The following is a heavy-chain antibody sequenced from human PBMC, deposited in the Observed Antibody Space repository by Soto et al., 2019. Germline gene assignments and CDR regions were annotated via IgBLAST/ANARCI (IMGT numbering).Heavy chain of an antibody. CDR2: ISWNSGTV. Sequence: GGSLRLSCAASGFTFDDYSMHWVRQAPGKGLEWVSGISWNSGTVGYADSVKGRFTISRDNAKNSLYLQMNSLRAEDTALYYCAKDRGGPYSYNWNYYYGMDVWGQGTTVTVSS. CDR3: AKDRGGPYSYNWNYYYGMDV. V-gene: IGHV3-9*01. CDR1: GFTFDDYS. J-gene: IGHJ6*02. D-gene: IGHD5-18*01.